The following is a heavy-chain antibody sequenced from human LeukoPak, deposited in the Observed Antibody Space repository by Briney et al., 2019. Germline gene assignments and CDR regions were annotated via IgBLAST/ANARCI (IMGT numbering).Heavy chain of an antibody. J-gene: IGHJ3*02. CDR3: ARDRYYYDSSSYYSAFDT. CDR1: GGSIRSYY. Sequence: PSETLSLTCTVSGGSIRSYYWSWIRQPPGKGLEWIGYIYNSGSTNYNPSLKSRVTISVDTSKNQFSLKLRSVTAADTAVYYCARDRYYYDSSSYYSAFDTWGQGTVVTVSS. D-gene: IGHD3-22*01. V-gene: IGHV4-59*12. CDR2: IYNSGST.